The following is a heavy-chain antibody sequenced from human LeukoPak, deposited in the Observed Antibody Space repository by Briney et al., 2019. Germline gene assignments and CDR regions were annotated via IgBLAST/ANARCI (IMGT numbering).Heavy chain of an antibody. CDR2: ISAYNGNT. Sequence: SVKLSCNASGYTFTNYGISWVRQAPGQGLEWMGWISAYNGNTNYAQNFQGRLTMTTDTSTSTAYMEVTSLRSDDTAVYCCARGYSSGWPHYGRQGTVLSVSS. CDR1: GYTFTNYG. J-gene: IGHJ4*02. V-gene: IGHV1-18*01. CDR3: ARGYSSGWPHY. D-gene: IGHD6-19*01.